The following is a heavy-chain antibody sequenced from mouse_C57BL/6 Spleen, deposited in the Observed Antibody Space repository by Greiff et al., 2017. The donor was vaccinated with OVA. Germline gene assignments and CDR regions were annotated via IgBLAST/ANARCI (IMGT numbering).Heavy chain of an antibody. CDR3: AREGVSSGYGY. Sequence: QVQLQQPGAELVRPGTSVKLSCKASGYTFTSYWMHWVKQRPGQGLEWIGVIDPSDSYTNYNQKFKGKATLTVDTSSSTAYMQLSSLTSEDSAVYYCAREGVSSGYGYWGQGTLVTVSA. CDR2: IDPSDSYT. J-gene: IGHJ3*01. V-gene: IGHV1-59*01. D-gene: IGHD3-2*02. CDR1: GYTFTSYW.